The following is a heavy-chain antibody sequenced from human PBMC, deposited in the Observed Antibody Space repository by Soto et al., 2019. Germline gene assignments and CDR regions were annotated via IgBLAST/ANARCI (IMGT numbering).Heavy chain of an antibody. CDR3: GKGGTYYFDS. Sequence: PSKTLSVKCIVSGASISNFYWSWIRQSAGKGLEWIGRLYTRGTTDYNPSLKSRVTMSIDTSKNRVSLSLTSVTAADTAVYYCGKGGTYYFDSWGQGIVVTVSS. CDR1: GASISNFY. D-gene: IGHD3-16*01. V-gene: IGHV4-4*07. CDR2: LYTRGTT. J-gene: IGHJ4*02.